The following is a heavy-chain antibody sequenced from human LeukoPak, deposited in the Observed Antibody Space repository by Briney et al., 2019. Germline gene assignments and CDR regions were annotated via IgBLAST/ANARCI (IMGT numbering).Heavy chain of an antibody. CDR3: ARTSVLDC. CDR1: GYSFTAYW. J-gene: IGHJ4*02. CDR2: IFPGDSDT. V-gene: IGHV5-51*01. Sequence: GESLKISCKGSGYSFTAYWIAWVRQMPGKGLEWMGTIFPGDSDTKYSPSFQGQVTISADKSISTAYLQWSSLKASDTAIYYCARTSVLDCWGQGTLVTVSS.